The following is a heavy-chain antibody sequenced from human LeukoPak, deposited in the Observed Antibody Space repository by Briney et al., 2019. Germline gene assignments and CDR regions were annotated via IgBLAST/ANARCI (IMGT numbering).Heavy chain of an antibody. J-gene: IGHJ4*02. Sequence: PSETLSLTCTVSGGSISHSYWSWIRQPPGKGLEWIGFVYHSGSTNYNPSLKSRLIISLDTSKNQFSLRLMSVTAADTAVYYCAKGAGSGYSLPFDYGGPGTLVSVSS. D-gene: IGHD3-3*01. CDR3: AKGAGSGYSLPFDY. V-gene: IGHV4-59*01. CDR2: VYHSGST. CDR1: GGSISHSY.